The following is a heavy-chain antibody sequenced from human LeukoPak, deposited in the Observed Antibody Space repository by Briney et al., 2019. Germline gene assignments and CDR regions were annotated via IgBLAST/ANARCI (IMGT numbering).Heavy chain of an antibody. V-gene: IGHV4-39*01. CDR1: GDSISGSTYY. J-gene: IGHJ3*02. CDR2: IHYSGST. CDR3: ARGGLVWGSYDCLIGFDI. Sequence: SETLSLTCTVSGDSISGSTYYWCWIRQPPGKGLEWIGSIHYSGSTQYNPSLKSRVSTSVDTSKNQFSLKLTSVSAADTAVSYFARGGLVWGSYDCLIGFDIWGQGIMVTVSS. D-gene: IGHD3-16*01.